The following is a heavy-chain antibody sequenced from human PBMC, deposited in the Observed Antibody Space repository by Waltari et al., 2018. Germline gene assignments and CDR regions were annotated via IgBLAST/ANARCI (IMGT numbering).Heavy chain of an antibody. D-gene: IGHD2-21*01. J-gene: IGHJ3*02. V-gene: IGHV3-23*01. CDR3: AKDPLYCGGDCTGGDAFDI. CDR1: GFTFSSYA. Sequence: EVQLLESGGGLVQPGGSLRLSCAASGFTFSSYAMSWVRQAPVKGLEWVSAISGSGGSTYYADSVKGRFTISRDNSKNTLYLQMNSLRAEDTAVYYCAKDPLYCGGDCTGGDAFDIWGQGTMVTVSS. CDR2: ISGSGGST.